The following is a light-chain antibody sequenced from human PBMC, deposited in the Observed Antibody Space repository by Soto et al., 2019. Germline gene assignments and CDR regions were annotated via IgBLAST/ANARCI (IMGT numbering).Light chain of an antibody. J-gene: IGKJ1*01. CDR2: AAS. CDR3: QQSYITPWT. Sequence: DIQMTQSPSSLSEYVGDRVTITCRTSQSISRYLNWYQQKPGKAPKLLIYAASSLQGGVPSRFSGSGSGTDLPLTISSLQPEDFATYSCQQSYITPWTLVQGTKVESK. V-gene: IGKV1-39*01. CDR1: QSISRY.